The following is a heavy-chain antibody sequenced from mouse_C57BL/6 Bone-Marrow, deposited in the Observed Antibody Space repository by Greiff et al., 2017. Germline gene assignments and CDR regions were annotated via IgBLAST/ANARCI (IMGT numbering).Heavy chain of an antibody. V-gene: IGHV1-39*01. CDR1: GYSFTDYN. Sequence: VQLKESGPELVKPGASVKISCKASGYSFTDYNMNWVKQSNGKSLEWIGVINPNYGTTSYNQKFKGKATLTVDQSSSTAYMQLNSLTSEDSAVYYCAREEDIYDDPAWLAYWGQGTLVTVSA. CDR3: AREEDIYDDPAWLAY. J-gene: IGHJ3*01. CDR2: INPNYGTT. D-gene: IGHD2-4*01.